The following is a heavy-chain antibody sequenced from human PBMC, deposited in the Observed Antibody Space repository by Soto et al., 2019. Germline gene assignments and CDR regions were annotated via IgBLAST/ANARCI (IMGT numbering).Heavy chain of an antibody. J-gene: IGHJ4*02. CDR3: GRKGHRDSSSSVLDY. CDR2: INPSDGTT. CDR1: GYTFTSHF. Sequence: GASVKVSCKASGYTFTSHFMHWVRQAPRQGLEWMGIINPSDGTTSYAQRFQSRLTVTSDTSTSTVYMEVSSLRSEDTAVYFCGRKGHRDSSSSVLDYWGQGTLVTVSS. D-gene: IGHD6-6*01. V-gene: IGHV1-46*01.